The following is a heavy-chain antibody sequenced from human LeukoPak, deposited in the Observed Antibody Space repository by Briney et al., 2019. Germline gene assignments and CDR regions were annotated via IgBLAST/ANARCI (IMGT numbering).Heavy chain of an antibody. V-gene: IGHV1-8*01. D-gene: IGHD6-19*01. CDR1: GYTFTSYD. Sequence: ASVKVSCKASGYTFTSYDINWVRQATGQGPEWMGWMNPSGGHTNYAQSLQGRVTMTRNTSTSTAYVDLSSLRSEDTAVYYCTRRSVAGTFDYWGQGTLVTVSS. J-gene: IGHJ4*02. CDR2: MNPSGGHT. CDR3: TRRSVAGTFDY.